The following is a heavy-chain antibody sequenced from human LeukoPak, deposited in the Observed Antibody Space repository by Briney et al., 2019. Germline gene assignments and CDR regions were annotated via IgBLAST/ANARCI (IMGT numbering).Heavy chain of an antibody. Sequence: SVKVSCKASGGTFSSYAISWVRQAPGQGLEWMGGIIPIFGTANYAQKFQGRVTITADESTSTAYMELSSLRSDDTAVYYCARESRSTSCLFDPWGQGTLVTVSS. CDR2: IIPIFGTA. CDR1: GGTFSSYA. J-gene: IGHJ5*02. D-gene: IGHD2-2*01. CDR3: ARESRSTSCLFDP. V-gene: IGHV1-69*13.